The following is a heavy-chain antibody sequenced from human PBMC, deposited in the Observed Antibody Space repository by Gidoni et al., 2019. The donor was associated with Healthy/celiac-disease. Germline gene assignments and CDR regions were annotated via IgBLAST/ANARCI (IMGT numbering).Heavy chain of an antibody. J-gene: IGHJ3*02. CDR1: GGTFSSYA. CDR3: ARALVVVVAVFAFDI. V-gene: IGHV1-69*06. Sequence: QVQLVQSAAEVKKPGSSVKVSGKASGGTFSSYAISWVRQAPGQGREWMGGIIPIFGTANYAQKFQGRVTITADKSTSTAYMELSSLRSEDTAVYYCARALVVVVAVFAFDIWGQGTMVTVSS. CDR2: IIPIFGTA. D-gene: IGHD2-15*01.